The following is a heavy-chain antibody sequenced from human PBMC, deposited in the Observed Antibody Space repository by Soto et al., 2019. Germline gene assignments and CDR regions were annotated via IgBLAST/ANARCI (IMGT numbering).Heavy chain of an antibody. CDR2: LYLSGST. J-gene: IGHJ4*02. CDR3: ARVYMVRGTIIRYFDY. CDR1: GGSISSSNW. Sequence: SETLSLTCAVSGGSISSSNWWSWVRQPAGKGLEGIGKLYLSGSTNYNPSLKSRITISVDKSRNQFSLKLSSVTAADTAVYYCARVYMVRGTIIRYFDYWGQGTLVTVS. D-gene: IGHD3-10*01. V-gene: IGHV4-4*02.